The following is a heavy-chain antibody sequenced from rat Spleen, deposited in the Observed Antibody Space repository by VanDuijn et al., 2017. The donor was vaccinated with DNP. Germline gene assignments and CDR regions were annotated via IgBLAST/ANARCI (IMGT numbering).Heavy chain of an antibody. D-gene: IGHD1-3*01. CDR1: GFTFSDYY. CDR2: LTYDGVNT. Sequence: EVQLVEYGGGLVQPGRSLKLSCAASGFTFSDYYMAWVRQTPTRGLEWVAYLTYDGVNTYYRDSVKGRFTISRDNAKSTLYLQMNSLRSEDMATYFCARTLFNYGNYEGYFDFWGPGTMVTVSS. V-gene: IGHV5-20*01. CDR3: ARTLFNYGNYEGYFDF. J-gene: IGHJ1*01.